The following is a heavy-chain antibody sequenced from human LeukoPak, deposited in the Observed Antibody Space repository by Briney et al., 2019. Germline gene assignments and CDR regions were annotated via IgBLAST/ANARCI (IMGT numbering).Heavy chain of an antibody. CDR1: GFSFNTYG. CDR2: IYYTGST. Sequence: GSLRLSCAASGFSFNTYGMTWIRQHPGEGLEWIGYIYYTGSTYYNPSLKSRVTISVDTSKNQFSLKLSSVTAADTAVYYCARSPYGEFDYWGQGTLVTVSS. J-gene: IGHJ4*02. CDR3: ARSPYGEFDY. V-gene: IGHV4-59*08. D-gene: IGHD3-16*01.